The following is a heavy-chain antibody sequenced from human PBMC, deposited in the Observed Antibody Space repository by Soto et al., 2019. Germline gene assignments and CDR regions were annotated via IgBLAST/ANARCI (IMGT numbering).Heavy chain of an antibody. CDR1: GFTFSGSA. J-gene: IGHJ4*02. D-gene: IGHD6-19*01. CDR2: ITSSGTEA. V-gene: IGHV3-23*01. CDR3: AKEGYSSGWDWDS. Sequence: EVQLLESGGGLVQPGGSLRLSCAASGFTFSGSAMSWVHQAPGKGLEYVSSITSSGTEAFHADSVKGRFTMSRDNSKNMLFLQMNSLRAEDTAVYYCAKEGYSSGWDWDSWGQGALVTVSS.